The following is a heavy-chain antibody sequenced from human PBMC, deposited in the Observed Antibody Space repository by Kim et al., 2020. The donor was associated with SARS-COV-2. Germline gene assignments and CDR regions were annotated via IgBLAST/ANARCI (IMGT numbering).Heavy chain of an antibody. CDR1: GYTFTSYG. CDR3: ARDQERPRRVLAVVTVYGMDV. CDR2: ISAYNGNT. Sequence: ASVKVSCKASGYTFTSYGISWVRQAPGQGLEWMGWISAYNGNTNYAQKLQGRVTMTTDTSTSTAYMELRSLRSDDTAVYYCARDQERPRRVLAVVTVYGMDVWGQGTTVTVSS. D-gene: IGHD3-22*01. V-gene: IGHV1-18*01. J-gene: IGHJ6*02.